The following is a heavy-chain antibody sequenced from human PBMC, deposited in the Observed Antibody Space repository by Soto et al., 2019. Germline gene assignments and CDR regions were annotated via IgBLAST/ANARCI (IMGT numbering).Heavy chain of an antibody. CDR1: GFTFSSYA. V-gene: IGHV3-23*01. D-gene: IGHD2-15*01. J-gene: IGHJ4*02. Sequence: GSLRLSCAASGFTFSSYAMSWVRQAPGKGLEWVSAISGSGGSTYYADSVKGRFTTSRDNSKNTLYLQMNSLRAEDTAVYYCAKRGRGGSWYFDDWGQGTLVTVSS. CDR2: ISGSGGST. CDR3: AKRGRGGSWYFDD.